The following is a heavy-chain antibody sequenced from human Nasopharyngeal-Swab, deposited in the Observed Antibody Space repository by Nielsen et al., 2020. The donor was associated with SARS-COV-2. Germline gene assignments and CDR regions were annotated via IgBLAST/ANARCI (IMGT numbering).Heavy chain of an antibody. CDR1: GFTFSSYW. Sequence: GGSLRLSSAASGFTFSSYWMHWVRQAPGKGLVWVSRLNSDGSSTSYADSVKGRFTISRDNAKNPLYLQMNSLRAEDTAVYYCAREVRRITMIVVGNNWFDPWGQGTLVTVSS. CDR2: LNSDGSST. J-gene: IGHJ5*02. V-gene: IGHV3-74*01. CDR3: AREVRRITMIVVGNNWFDP. D-gene: IGHD3-22*01.